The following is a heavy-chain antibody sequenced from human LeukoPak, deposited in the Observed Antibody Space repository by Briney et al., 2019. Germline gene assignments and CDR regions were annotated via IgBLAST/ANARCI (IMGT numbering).Heavy chain of an antibody. D-gene: IGHD2-2*01. V-gene: IGHV4-34*01. Sequence: SETLSLTRAVYGGSFSGYYWSWIRQPPGKGLEWIGEINHSGSTNYNPSLKSRVTISVDTSKNQFSLKLSSVTAADTAVYYCASLVVPPNYYYYYGMDVWGQGTTVTVSS. CDR3: ASLVVPPNYYYYYGMDV. CDR1: GGSFSGYY. CDR2: INHSGST. J-gene: IGHJ6*02.